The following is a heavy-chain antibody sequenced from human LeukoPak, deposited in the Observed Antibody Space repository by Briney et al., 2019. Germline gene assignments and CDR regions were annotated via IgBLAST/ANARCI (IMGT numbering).Heavy chain of an antibody. D-gene: IGHD3-10*01. V-gene: IGHV3-48*03. CDR2: ISRSGRAI. Sequence: GGSLRLSCAASGFSFSSYEMNWVRQAPGKGLEWVSYISRSGRAIYYADSVKGRFTISRDNAKNTLYLQMNSLRAEVTAVYYCARVTIPYYYGSGSYPGAYWGQGTLVTVSS. CDR1: GFSFSSYE. J-gene: IGHJ4*02. CDR3: ARVTIPYYYGSGSYPGAY.